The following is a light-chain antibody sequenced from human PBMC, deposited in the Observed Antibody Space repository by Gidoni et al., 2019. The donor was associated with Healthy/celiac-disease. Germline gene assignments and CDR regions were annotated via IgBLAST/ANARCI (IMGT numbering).Light chain of an antibody. CDR3: PVCDSSSDHVV. V-gene: IGLV3-21*02. Sequence: SYVLTQPPSVSVAPGQTARITCGGKNIGSNSVHWYQQKPGPAPVLVVYDDSDRPSGIPERFSGSNSGNTAHLTIRRVEAGDEAVYSCPVCDSSSDHVVFGGGPKLTVL. J-gene: IGLJ2*01. CDR2: DDS. CDR1: NIGSNS.